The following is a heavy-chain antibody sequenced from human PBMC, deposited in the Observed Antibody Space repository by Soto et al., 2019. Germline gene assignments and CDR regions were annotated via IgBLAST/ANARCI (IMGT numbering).Heavy chain of an antibody. J-gene: IGHJ4*02. CDR2: ISWNSGSI. CDR3: AKERLGYCSGGSCYPYYFDY. V-gene: IGHV3-9*01. D-gene: IGHD2-15*01. CDR1: GFTFDDYA. Sequence: GGSLRLSCAASGFTFDDYAMHWVRQAPGKGLEWVSGISWNSGSIGYADSVKGRFTISRDNAKNSLYLQMNSLRAEDTALYYCAKERLGYCSGGSCYPYYFDYWGQGTLVTVSS.